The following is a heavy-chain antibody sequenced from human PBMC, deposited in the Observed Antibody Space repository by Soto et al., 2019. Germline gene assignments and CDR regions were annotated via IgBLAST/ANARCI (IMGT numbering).Heavy chain of an antibody. J-gene: IGHJ4*02. V-gene: IGHV1-3*01. Sequence: ASVKVSCKASGYTFTSYAMHWVRQAPGQRLEWMGWINAGNGNTKYSQKFQGRVTITRDTSASTAYMELSSLRSEDTAVYYCARTYGDYRLGAWRLARPFDYWGQGTLVTVSS. CDR2: INAGNGNT. CDR1: GYTFTSYA. CDR3: ARTYGDYRLGAWRLARPFDY. D-gene: IGHD4-17*01.